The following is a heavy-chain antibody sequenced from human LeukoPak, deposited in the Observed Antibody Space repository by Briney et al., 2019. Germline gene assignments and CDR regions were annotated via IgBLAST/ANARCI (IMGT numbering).Heavy chain of an antibody. D-gene: IGHD4-17*01. Sequence: GGSLRLSCAASGFTFSSYFWMHWVRQAPGKGLVWVSRIKSDGSSSTYADSVKGRFTISRDNAKNSLYLQMNSLRAEDTAVYYCARDLYGDYAFDIWGQGTMVTVSS. V-gene: IGHV3-74*01. CDR2: IKSDGSSS. J-gene: IGHJ3*02. CDR3: ARDLYGDYAFDI. CDR1: GFTFSSYFW.